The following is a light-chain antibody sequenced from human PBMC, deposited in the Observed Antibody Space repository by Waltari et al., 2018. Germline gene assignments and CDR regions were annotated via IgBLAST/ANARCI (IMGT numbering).Light chain of an antibody. V-gene: IGKV6-21*01. Sequence: EIVMTQSPAFQSVTPKEKVTITCRASQSVGNSFHWDQQKPDQSPKLLIKYASQSFPGVPSRFSGSGSGTDFTLTINSLEAEDAATYYCHQSSSLPITFGQGTRLDIK. CDR2: YAS. J-gene: IGKJ5*01. CDR1: QSVGNS. CDR3: HQSSSLPIT.